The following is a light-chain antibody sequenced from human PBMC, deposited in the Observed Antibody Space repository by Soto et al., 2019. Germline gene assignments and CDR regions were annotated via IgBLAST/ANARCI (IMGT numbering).Light chain of an antibody. J-gene: IGKJ5*01. CDR2: DAS. CDR1: QSVSSY. CDR3: QQSSNWPPIS. V-gene: IGKV3-11*01. Sequence: EVVLKRSPAALSFATDKRATLSCRASQSVSSYLAWYQQKPGQAPRLLIYDASNRATGIPARFSGSGSGTDFTLTIRSLEPEDFAVYYCQQSSNWPPISFGQGKRRAIK.